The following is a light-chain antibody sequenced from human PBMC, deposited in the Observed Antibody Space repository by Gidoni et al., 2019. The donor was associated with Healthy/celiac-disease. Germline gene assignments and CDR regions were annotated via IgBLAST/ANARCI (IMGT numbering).Light chain of an antibody. CDR3: QQSYSTPQT. V-gene: IGKV1-39*01. Sequence: RVTITCRASQSISSYLNWYQQKPGKAPKLLIYAASSLQSGVPSRFSGSGSGTDFTLTISSLQPEDFATYYCQQSYSTPQTFGQGTKVEIK. J-gene: IGKJ1*01. CDR1: QSISSY. CDR2: AAS.